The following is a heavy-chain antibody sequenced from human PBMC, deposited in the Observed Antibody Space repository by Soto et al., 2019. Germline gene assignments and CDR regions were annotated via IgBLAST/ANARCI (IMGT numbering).Heavy chain of an antibody. Sequence: ASVKVSCKASGYTFTSYGITWVRQAPGQGLDWMGWFSAHNGNTDYAQKLQGRVIVTRDTSTSTAYMELRSLRSDDTAVYYCARGRYGDYWGQGALVTVSS. CDR1: GYTFTSYG. CDR3: ARGRYGDY. D-gene: IGHD1-1*01. V-gene: IGHV1-18*01. J-gene: IGHJ4*02. CDR2: FSAHNGNT.